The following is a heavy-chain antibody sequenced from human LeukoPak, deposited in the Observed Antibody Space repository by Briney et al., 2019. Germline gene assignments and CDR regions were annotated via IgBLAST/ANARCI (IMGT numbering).Heavy chain of an antibody. Sequence: QPGGSLRLSCAASGFTFSSYSMNWVRQAPGKGLEWVSYISSSSSTIYYADSVKGRFTISRDNAKNSLYLQMNSLRAEDTAVYYCARDMATIRYWGQGTLVTVSS. CDR1: GFTFSSYS. D-gene: IGHD5-24*01. CDR3: ARDMATIRY. V-gene: IGHV3-48*01. CDR2: ISSSSSTI. J-gene: IGHJ4*02.